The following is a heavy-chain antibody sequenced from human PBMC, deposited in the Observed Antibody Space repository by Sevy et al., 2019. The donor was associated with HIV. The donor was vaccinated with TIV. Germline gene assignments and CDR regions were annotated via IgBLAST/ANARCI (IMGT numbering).Heavy chain of an antibody. CDR1: GFTFSSYW. D-gene: IGHD2-2*02. V-gene: IGHV3-7*01. J-gene: IGHJ3*02. CDR2: IKQDGSEK. Sequence: GGSLRLSCAASGFTFSSYWMSWVRQAPGKGLEWVANIKQDGSEKYYVDSVKGRFTISRDNAKNSLYLQMNSLRAEDTAVYYCARDWGYCSSTSCYTDDDAFDIWGQGTMVTVSS. CDR3: ARDWGYCSSTSCYTDDDAFDI.